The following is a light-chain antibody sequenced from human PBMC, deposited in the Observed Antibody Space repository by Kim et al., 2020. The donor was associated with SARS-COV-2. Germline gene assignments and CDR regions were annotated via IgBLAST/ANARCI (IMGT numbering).Light chain of an antibody. CDR2: GKN. V-gene: IGLV3-19*01. CDR3: NSRDSSGNHLV. J-gene: IGLJ2*01. CDR1: SVRSYY. Sequence: ALGQAGRITWQGDSVRSYYASWNQQKPGQAPVLVIYGKNNRPSGIPDRFSGSSSGNTASLTITGAQAEDEADYYCNSRDSSGNHLVFGGGTQLTVL.